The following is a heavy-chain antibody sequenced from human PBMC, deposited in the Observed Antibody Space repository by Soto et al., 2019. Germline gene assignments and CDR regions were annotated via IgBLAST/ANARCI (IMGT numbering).Heavy chain of an antibody. J-gene: IGHJ4*02. CDR1: GGTSSSYA. V-gene: IGHV1-69*13. Sequence: ASVKVSCKASGGTSSSYAISWVRQAPGQGLEWMGGIIPIFGTANYAQKFQGRVTITADESTSTAYMELSSLRSEDTAVYYCARDRRYYFDYWGQGTLVTVSS. CDR2: IIPIFGTA. CDR3: ARDRRYYFDY.